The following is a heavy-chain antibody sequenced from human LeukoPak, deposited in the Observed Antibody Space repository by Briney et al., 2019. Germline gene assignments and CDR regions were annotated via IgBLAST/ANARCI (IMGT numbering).Heavy chain of an antibody. J-gene: IGHJ3*02. CDR3: ARARSGYSGYDQDDAFDI. V-gene: IGHV4-38-2*01. Sequence: SETLSLTCAVSGYSISSGYYWGWIRQPPGKGLKWIGSIYHSGSTYYNPSLKSRVTISVDTSKNQFSLKLSSVTAADTAVYYCARARSGYSGYDQDDAFDIWGQGTMVTVSS. CDR1: GYSISSGYY. CDR2: IYHSGST. D-gene: IGHD5-12*01.